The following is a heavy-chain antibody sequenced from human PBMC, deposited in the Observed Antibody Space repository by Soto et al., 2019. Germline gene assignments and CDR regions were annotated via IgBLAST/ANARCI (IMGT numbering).Heavy chain of an antibody. Sequence: ASETLSLTCIFSGCNIRSNDFYWSWIRQHPGKGLEWIGYIYYSGNTYYNPSLKSRVTISVDTSKNQFSLKLSSVTAADTAVYYCARDRSGSYLYWFDPWGQGTLVTVSS. CDR1: GCNIRSNDFY. J-gene: IGHJ5*02. CDR2: IYYSGNT. V-gene: IGHV4-31*03. D-gene: IGHD1-26*01. CDR3: ARDRSGSYLYWFDP.